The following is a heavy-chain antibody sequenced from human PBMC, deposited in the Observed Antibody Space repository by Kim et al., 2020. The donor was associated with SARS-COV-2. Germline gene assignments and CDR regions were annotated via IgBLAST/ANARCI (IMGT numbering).Heavy chain of an antibody. J-gene: IGHJ6*02. V-gene: IGHV1-2*06. CDR2: INPNSDST. CDR3: ARVRYNTGWYTHPMDV. Sequence: ASVKVSCKASGYTFTAYYIHWVRQSPGQGLEWMGRINPNSDSTNSAQKFQGRVTMTRDTSSSTAYMELRRLRSDDTAVYYCARVRYNTGWYTHPMDVWGQ. CDR1: GYTFTAYY. D-gene: IGHD6-19*01.